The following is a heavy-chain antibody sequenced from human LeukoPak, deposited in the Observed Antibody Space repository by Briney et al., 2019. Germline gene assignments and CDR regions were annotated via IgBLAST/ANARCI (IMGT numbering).Heavy chain of an antibody. CDR2: ISGSGTTT. J-gene: IGHJ4*02. CDR1: GFTFSAYG. Sequence: GGSLRLSCAASGFTFSAYGMSWVRQAPGKGLEWLSVISGSGTTTYYTDSVRGRFTISRANSRNTVYLQMNNLRTEDTAVYYCAKESGYSYGFQKDYWGQGTLVTVSS. CDR3: AKESGYSYGFQKDY. V-gene: IGHV3-23*01. D-gene: IGHD5-18*01.